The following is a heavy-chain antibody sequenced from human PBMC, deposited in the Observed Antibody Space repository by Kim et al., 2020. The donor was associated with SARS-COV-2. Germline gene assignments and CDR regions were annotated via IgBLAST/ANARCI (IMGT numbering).Heavy chain of an antibody. CDR1: GYSFTSYW. V-gene: IGHV5-51*01. CDR3: ASQLVEPDYYDSSGFDWYFEI. D-gene: IGHD3-22*01. J-gene: IGHJ2*01. Sequence: GESLKISCKGSGYSFTSYWIGWVRQMPGKGLEWMGIIYPGDSDTRYSPSFQGQVTISADKSISTAYLQWSSLKASDTAIYYCASQLVEPDYYDSSGFDWYFEIWGRGTLFTVSS. CDR2: IYPGDSDT.